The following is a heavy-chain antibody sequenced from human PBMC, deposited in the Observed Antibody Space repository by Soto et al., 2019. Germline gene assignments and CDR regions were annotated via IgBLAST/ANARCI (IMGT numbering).Heavy chain of an antibody. J-gene: IGHJ4*02. CDR2: ISGSGDFT. D-gene: IGHD3-10*01. V-gene: IGHV3-23*01. CDR3: AKGFYGSGSYYNERAFDS. Sequence: PGGSLRLSCAASGFTFSNYAISWVRQTPGKGLEWVSVISGSGDFTYYADSVKGRFTISRDNPKNTIYLQMNSLRAEDTAVYYCAKGFYGSGSYYNERAFDSWGQGTLVNVSS. CDR1: GFTFSNYA.